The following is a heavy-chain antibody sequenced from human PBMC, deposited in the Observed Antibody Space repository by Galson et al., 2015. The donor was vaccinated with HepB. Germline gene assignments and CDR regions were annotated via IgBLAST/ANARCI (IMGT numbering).Heavy chain of an antibody. D-gene: IGHD2-2*01. CDR3: ARAAVGRNWYFDL. J-gene: IGHJ2*01. CDR1: GFTFINYS. Sequence: SLRLSCAASGFTFINYSMNWVRQAPGKGLEWVSSISSTSSYIYYADSVKGRFTISRDNAKNSLYLQMNSLRAEDAALYYCARAAVGRNWYFDLWGRGTLVTVSS. CDR2: ISSTSSYI. V-gene: IGHV3-21*01.